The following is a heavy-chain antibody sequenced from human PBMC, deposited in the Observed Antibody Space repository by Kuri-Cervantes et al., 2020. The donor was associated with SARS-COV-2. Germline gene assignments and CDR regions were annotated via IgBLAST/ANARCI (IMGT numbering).Heavy chain of an antibody. J-gene: IGHJ5*02. V-gene: IGHV1-69*13. CDR1: GTAFSSFA. CDR2: TIPIFGSP. CDR3: SSRMGDLTSYTWYEWFDP. D-gene: IGHD3-16*01. Sequence: SVKVSCKPSGTAFSSFAINWVRQAPGQGLEWMGGTIPIFGSPIYAQKFQGRLSITADESTSSVHMELSSLSSEDTAIYYCSSRMGDLTSYTWYEWFDPWGQGTLVTVSS.